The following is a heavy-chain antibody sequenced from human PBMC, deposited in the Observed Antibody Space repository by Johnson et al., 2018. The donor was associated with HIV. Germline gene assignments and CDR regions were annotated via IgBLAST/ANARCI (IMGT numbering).Heavy chain of an antibody. V-gene: IGHV3-33*06. Sequence: QVQLVESGGGVVQPGRSLRLSCAASGFTFSSYGMHWVRQAPGKGLEWVAGMWYDGSKKNYADSVKGRFTISRDNSKNTLLLHRNSLRAEDTAVYYCAKDRVAAAVPGFDAFDIWGQGTMVTVSS. CDR1: GFTFSSYG. CDR3: AKDRVAAAVPGFDAFDI. J-gene: IGHJ3*02. D-gene: IGHD6-13*01. CDR2: MWYDGSKK.